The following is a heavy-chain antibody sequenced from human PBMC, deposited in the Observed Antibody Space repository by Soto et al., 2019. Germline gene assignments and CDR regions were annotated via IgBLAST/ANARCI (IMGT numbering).Heavy chain of an antibody. CDR2: IYIGGGT. CDR1: GFTVSSNH. Sequence: EVQLVESGGGLVQPGGSLRLSCAASGFTVSSNHMSWVRQAPGKGLEWISTIYIGGGTYYADSVKGRFTISRANSNNALYLQMHSLRAEDTAVYYCARDGGRSSWFEYFQYWGQGSLVTVSS. J-gene: IGHJ1*01. D-gene: IGHD6-13*01. CDR3: ARDGGRSSWFEYFQY. V-gene: IGHV3-66*01.